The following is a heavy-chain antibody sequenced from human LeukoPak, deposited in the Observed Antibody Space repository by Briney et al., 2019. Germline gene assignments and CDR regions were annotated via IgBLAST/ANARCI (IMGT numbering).Heavy chain of an antibody. CDR1: GYTFTGYY. Sequence: GESLKVSCKASGYTFTGYYMHWVRQAPGQGLEWMGRINPNSGGTNYAQKFQGRVTMTRDTSISTAYMELSRLRSDDTAVYYCARGGAHMITFGGVIVIGWFDPWGQGTLVTVSS. CDR2: INPNSGGT. D-gene: IGHD3-16*02. V-gene: IGHV1-2*06. J-gene: IGHJ5*02. CDR3: ARGGAHMITFGGVIVIGWFDP.